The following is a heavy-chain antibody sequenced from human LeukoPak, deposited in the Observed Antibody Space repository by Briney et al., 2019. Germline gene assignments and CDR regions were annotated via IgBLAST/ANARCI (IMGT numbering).Heavy chain of an antibody. CDR2: ISGSGGST. CDR1: GFTFSSYA. V-gene: IGHV3-23*01. D-gene: IGHD3-22*01. Sequence: GGSLRLSCAASGFTFSSYAMSWVRQAPGKGLEWVSAISGSGGSTYYADSVKGRFTTSRDSGEKSLYLQMNSLKPEDTALYYCARGPGYYYDSSGYLDFWGQGTLVTVSS. CDR3: ARGPGYYYDSSGYLDF. J-gene: IGHJ4*02.